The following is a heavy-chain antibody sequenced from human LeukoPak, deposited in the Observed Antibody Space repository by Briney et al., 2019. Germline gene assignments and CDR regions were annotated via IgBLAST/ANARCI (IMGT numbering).Heavy chain of an antibody. CDR1: GFTFSSYW. D-gene: IGHD4-17*01. J-gene: IGHJ6*02. V-gene: IGHV3-7*01. CDR3: ARDHGGYYYYYGMDV. CDR2: IKQDGSEK. Sequence: GGSLRLSCAASGFTFSSYWMSWVRQAPGKGLEWVANIKQDGSEKYYVDSVKGRFTISRDNAKNSLYLQMNSLRAEDTAVYYCARDHGGYYYYYGMDVWGQGTTVTVSS.